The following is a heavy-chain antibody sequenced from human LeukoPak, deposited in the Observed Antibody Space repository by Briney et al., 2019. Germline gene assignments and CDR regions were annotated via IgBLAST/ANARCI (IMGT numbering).Heavy chain of an antibody. CDR2: IIPIFGTA. J-gene: IGHJ5*02. V-gene: IGHV1-69*13. CDR1: GGTFSSYA. CDR3: ARRADASSGSYYSNWFDP. D-gene: IGHD3-10*01. Sequence: ASVKVSCKASGGTFSSYAISWVRQAPGQGLEWMGGIIPIFGTANYAQKFQGRVTITADESTSTAYMELSSLRSEDTAVYYCARRADASSGSYYSNWFDPWGQGTLVTVSS.